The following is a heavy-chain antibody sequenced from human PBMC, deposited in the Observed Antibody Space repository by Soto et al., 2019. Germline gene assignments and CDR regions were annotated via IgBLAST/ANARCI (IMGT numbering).Heavy chain of an antibody. D-gene: IGHD1-7*01. Sequence: SVKVSCKASGGTFSSYAISWVRQAPGQGLEWMGGIIPIFGTANYAQKFQGRVTITADESTSTAYMELSSLRSEDTAVYYCARSQNWNYGRDAFDIWGQGAMVTVSS. CDR1: GGTFSSYA. CDR3: ARSQNWNYGRDAFDI. J-gene: IGHJ3*02. V-gene: IGHV1-69*13. CDR2: IIPIFGTA.